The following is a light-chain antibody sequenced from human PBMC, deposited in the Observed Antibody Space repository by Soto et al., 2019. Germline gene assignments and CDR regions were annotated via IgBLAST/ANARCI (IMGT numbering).Light chain of an antibody. CDR1: QSVSSN. J-gene: IGKJ1*01. Sequence: EIVMTQSPATLSVSPGERATLSCRASQSVSSNLAWYQQKPGQAPRLLISGASTRATGVPARFSGSGSGTEFTLTISSLQSEDFAVYYCQPYNNWPRTFGQGTKVDIK. V-gene: IGKV3-15*01. CDR3: QPYNNWPRT. CDR2: GAS.